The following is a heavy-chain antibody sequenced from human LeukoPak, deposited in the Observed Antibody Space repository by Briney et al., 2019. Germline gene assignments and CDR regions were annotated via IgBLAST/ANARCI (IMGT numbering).Heavy chain of an antibody. V-gene: IGHV4-59*01. D-gene: IGHD6-13*01. J-gene: IGHJ4*02. CDR1: GGSISSYY. CDR2: IYYSGST. CDR3: ARMLAAAGPPYFDY. Sequence: SETLSLTCTVSGGSISSYYWSWIRQPPGKGLEWIGSIYYSGSTNYNPSLKSRVTISVDTSKNQFSLKLSSVTAADTAVYYCARMLAAAGPPYFDYWGQGTLVTVSS.